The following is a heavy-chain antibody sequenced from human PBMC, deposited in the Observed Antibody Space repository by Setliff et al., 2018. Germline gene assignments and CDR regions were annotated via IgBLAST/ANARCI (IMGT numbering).Heavy chain of an antibody. CDR1: GYIFSDYG. CDR2: ANNNNFNT. Sequence: ASVKVSCKSSGYIFSDYGITWVRQAPGQGLEWMGWANNNNFNTNSVKGRFTISRDNSKNTLYLQMNSLRVEDTASYYCARDPNGDYVGAFDPWDQGILVTVSS. V-gene: IGHV1-18*01. D-gene: IGHD3-16*01. CDR3: ARDPNGDYVGAFDP. J-gene: IGHJ5*02.